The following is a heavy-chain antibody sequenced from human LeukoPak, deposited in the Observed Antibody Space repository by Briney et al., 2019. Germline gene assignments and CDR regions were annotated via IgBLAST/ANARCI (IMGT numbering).Heavy chain of an antibody. J-gene: IGHJ4*02. D-gene: IGHD2-21*02. V-gene: IGHV4-39*07. CDR2: IYYSGST. CDR3: AREEYCGGDCYSDY. Sequence: SETLSLTCTVSDGSISSSSYYWGWIRQPPGKGLEWIGSIYYSGSTYYNPSLKSRVTIPVDTSKNQFSLKLSSVTAADTAVYYCAREEYCGGDCYSDYWGQGTLVTVSS. CDR1: DGSISSSSYY.